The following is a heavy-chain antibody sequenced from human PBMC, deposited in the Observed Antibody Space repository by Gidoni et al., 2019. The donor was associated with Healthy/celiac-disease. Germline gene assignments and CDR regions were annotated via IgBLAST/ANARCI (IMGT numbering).Heavy chain of an antibody. CDR3: ARDRGSSSGWYGAWDHDAFDI. CDR1: GYTFTGYY. D-gene: IGHD6-19*01. Sequence: QVQLVQSGAEVKKPGASVKVSCKASGYTFTGYYMHWVRQAPGQGLEWMGRINPNSGGTNYAQKFQGRVTMTRDTSISTAYMELSRLRSDDTAVYYCARDRGSSSGWYGAWDHDAFDIWGQGTMVTVSS. CDR2: INPNSGGT. V-gene: IGHV1-2*06. J-gene: IGHJ3*02.